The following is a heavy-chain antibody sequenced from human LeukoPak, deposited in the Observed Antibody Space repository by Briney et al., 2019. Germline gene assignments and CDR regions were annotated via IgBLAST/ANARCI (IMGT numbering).Heavy chain of an antibody. J-gene: IGHJ3*02. CDR2: IYYSGST. CDR3: ARLITGTTTAFDI. V-gene: IGHV4-39*07. Sequence: SETLSLTCTVSGGSISSSSYYWGWIRQPPGKGLEWIGSIYYSGSTYYNPSLKTRLTMSVDTSKNQFSLKLSSVTAADTAVYYCARLITGTTTAFDIWGQGTMVTVSS. CDR1: GGSISSSSYY. D-gene: IGHD1-7*01.